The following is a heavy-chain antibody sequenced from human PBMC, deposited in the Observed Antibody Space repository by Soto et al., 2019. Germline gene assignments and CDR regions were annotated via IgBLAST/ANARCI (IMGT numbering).Heavy chain of an antibody. CDR2: LYNTWST. D-gene: IGHD2-21*02. Sequence: PSETLSLTCTVSGASISRYYWSWIRQSPGKGLEWIGYLYNTWSTIYNPSLKSRVTISVDTSKNQFSLKMNSVTAADTAVYYCARDLWGYCGVDCDKLDVWGQGTTVT. CDR3: ARDLWGYCGVDCDKLDV. CDR1: GASISRYY. V-gene: IGHV4-59*01. J-gene: IGHJ6*02.